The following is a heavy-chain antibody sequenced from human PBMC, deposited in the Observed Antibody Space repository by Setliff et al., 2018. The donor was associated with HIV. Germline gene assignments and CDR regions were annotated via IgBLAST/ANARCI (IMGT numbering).Heavy chain of an antibody. Sequence: PGGSLRLSCAASGFTFDDYGMSWVSLAPGKGLEWVSGINWNGGSTGYADSVRDQFTISRDNAKNSLYLQMNRLRAEDTALYYCARGDYGDYEGYYYYYMDVWGKGTTVTVSS. CDR3: ARGDYGDYEGYYYYYMDV. J-gene: IGHJ6*03. D-gene: IGHD4-17*01. V-gene: IGHV3-20*04. CDR2: INWNGGST. CDR1: GFTFDDYG.